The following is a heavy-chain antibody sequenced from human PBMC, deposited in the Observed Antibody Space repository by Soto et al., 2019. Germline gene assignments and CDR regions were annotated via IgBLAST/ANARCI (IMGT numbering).Heavy chain of an antibody. CDR2: VSPDSGNA. CDR1: GYTFTDYD. CDR3: EVTTGY. V-gene: IGHV1-8*01. D-gene: IGHD3-9*01. Sequence: QVQVVQSEAEVKKPGASVKVSCKTSGYTFTDYDINWVRQAPGQGLEWMGWVSPDSGNAGYAQQFQGRVSMTSDTSTSTVYMELTSLRSEDTAVYFCEVTTGYWGQGTMVTVS. J-gene: IGHJ4*02.